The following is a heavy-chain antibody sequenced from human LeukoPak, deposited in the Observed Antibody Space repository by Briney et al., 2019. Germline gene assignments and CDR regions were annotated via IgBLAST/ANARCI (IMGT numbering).Heavy chain of an antibody. V-gene: IGHV3-21*01. Sequence: GGSLRLSCAASGFTFSTHSMYWVRQAPGKGLEWVSSISASSNFIHYAESVRGRFTISRDNDKNSLYLQMNSLGAQDTAVYYCARPATGYCSSAGCHWDSWGQGTLVTVSS. CDR1: GFTFSTHS. D-gene: IGHD2-2*01. CDR3: ARPATGYCSSAGCHWDS. J-gene: IGHJ4*02. CDR2: ISASSNFI.